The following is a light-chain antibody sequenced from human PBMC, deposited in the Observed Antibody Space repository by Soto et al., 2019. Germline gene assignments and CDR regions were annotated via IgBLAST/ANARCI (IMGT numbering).Light chain of an antibody. CDR3: QSYDRSLRGYV. Sequence: QSVLTQPPSVSGAPGQRVTISCTGSSSNIGAGYAVHWYQQLPGKAPKLLMYDNNNRPSGVPKRFSGSKSGTSASLAITGLQAEDEADYYCQSYDRSLRGYVFGTGTKLTVL. V-gene: IGLV1-40*01. J-gene: IGLJ1*01. CDR1: SSNIGAGYA. CDR2: DNN.